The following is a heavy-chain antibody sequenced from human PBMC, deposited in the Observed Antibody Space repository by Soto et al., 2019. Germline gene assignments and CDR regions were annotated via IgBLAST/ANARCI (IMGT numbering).Heavy chain of an antibody. V-gene: IGHV3-20*04. CDR1: GFTFSSYG. J-gene: IGHJ4*02. Sequence: GALRLACAASGFTFSSYGMSWVRQAPGKGLEWVSGINWNGGSTGYADSVKGRFTISRDNAKNSLYLQMNSLRAEDTALYYCARDLSGYVPFDYWGQGTLVTVSS. CDR3: ARDLSGYVPFDY. D-gene: IGHD5-12*01. CDR2: INWNGGST.